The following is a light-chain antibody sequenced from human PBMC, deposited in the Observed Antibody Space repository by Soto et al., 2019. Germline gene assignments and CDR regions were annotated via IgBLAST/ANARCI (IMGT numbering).Light chain of an antibody. Sequence: DIQMTQSPASLSASVGDRVSITCRASLDISIYLAWYQQKPGEVPTLLIYGASTLHSGVPSRFSGSGSGTEFTLTISSLQPEDVATYYCQKYDDGPFSFGPGTKVDIK. CDR3: QKYDDGPFS. V-gene: IGKV1-27*01. CDR1: LDISIY. CDR2: GAS. J-gene: IGKJ3*01.